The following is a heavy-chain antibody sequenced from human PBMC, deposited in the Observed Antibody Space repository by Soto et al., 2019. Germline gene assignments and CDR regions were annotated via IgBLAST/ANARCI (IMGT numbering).Heavy chain of an antibody. J-gene: IGHJ6*02. Sequence: QVQLVQSGAEVKKPGSSVKVSCKASGGTFSSYAISWVRQAPGQGLEWMGGIIPIFGTANYAQKFQGRVTITADESTGTAYMVLRSVRSEDTAVYYCARVGIAAAGTGCPRYGMDVWGQGTTVTVSS. CDR3: ARVGIAAAGTGCPRYGMDV. CDR1: GGTFSSYA. CDR2: IIPIFGTA. D-gene: IGHD6-13*01. V-gene: IGHV1-69*01.